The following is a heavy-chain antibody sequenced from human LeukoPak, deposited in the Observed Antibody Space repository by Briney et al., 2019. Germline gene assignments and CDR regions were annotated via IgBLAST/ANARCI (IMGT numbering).Heavy chain of an antibody. CDR3: ASCSSSSEYYYYYRDV. J-gene: IGHJ6*03. V-gene: IGHV1-69*05. CDR2: IIPIFGTA. CDR1: GGTFSSYA. D-gene: IGHD6-6*01. Sequence: SVKVSCKASGGTFSSYAISWVRQAPGQGLEWMGGIIPIFGTANYAQKFQGRVTITTDESTSTAYMELSSLRSEDTAVYYCASCSSSSEYYYYYRDVWGKGTTVTVSS.